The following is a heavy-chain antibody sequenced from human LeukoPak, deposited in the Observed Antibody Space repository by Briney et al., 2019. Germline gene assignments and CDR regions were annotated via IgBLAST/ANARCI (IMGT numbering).Heavy chain of an antibody. D-gene: IGHD1-1*01. CDR2: INQNGGAK. CDR3: ARDVTWKLDY. CDR1: GFTFSDYW. V-gene: IGHV3-7*01. J-gene: IGHJ4*02. Sequence: GGSLRLSCTASGFTFSDYWMTWVRQAPGKGPEWVANINQNGGAKFYLDSVRGRFSISRDNPKNSMYLQMNDLRAEDTAIYYCARDVTWKLDYWGQGTLVTVSS.